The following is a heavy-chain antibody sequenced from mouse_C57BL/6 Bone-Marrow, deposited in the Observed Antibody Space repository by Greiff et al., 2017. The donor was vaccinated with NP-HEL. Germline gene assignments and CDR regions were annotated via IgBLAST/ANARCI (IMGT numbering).Heavy chain of an antibody. CDR3: ASVSTMVKWFAY. D-gene: IGHD2-2*01. CDR1: GYTFTSYW. J-gene: IGHJ3*01. V-gene: IGHV1-59*01. Sequence: QVHVKQSGAELVRPGTSVKLSCKASGYTFTSYWMHWVKQRPGQGLEWIGVIDPSDSYTNYNQKFKGKATLTVDTSTSTAYMQLSSLPSEYSAVYYCASVSTMVKWFAYWGQGTLVTVSA. CDR2: IDPSDSYT.